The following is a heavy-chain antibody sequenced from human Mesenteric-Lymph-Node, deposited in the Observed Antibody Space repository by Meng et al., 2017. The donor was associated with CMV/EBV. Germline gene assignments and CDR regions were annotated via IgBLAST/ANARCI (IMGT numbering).Heavy chain of an antibody. CDR3: ARLLNSSGWYLDYGMDV. V-gene: IGHV4-39*01. D-gene: IGHD6-19*01. CDR2: IYYSGST. Sequence: GSLRLSCAASGFTFSSYGMHWVRQAPGKGLEWIGSIYYSGSTYYNPSLKSRVTISVDTSKNQFSLKLSSVTAADTAVYYCARLLNSSGWYLDYGMDVWGQGTTVTVSS. CDR1: GFTFSSYG. J-gene: IGHJ6*02.